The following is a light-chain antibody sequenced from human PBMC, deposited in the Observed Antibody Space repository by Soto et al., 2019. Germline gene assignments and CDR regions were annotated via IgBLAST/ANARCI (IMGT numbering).Light chain of an antibody. CDR1: SSDVGSYNL. V-gene: IGLV2-23*01. CDR3: FSYAGSSTP. J-gene: IGLJ3*02. CDR2: EGS. Sequence: QSALTQPASVSGSPGQSITISCTGTSSDVGSYNLVSWYQQHPGKAPKLMIYEGSKRPSGVSNRFSGSKSGNTASLTISRLQAEDEADYYCFSYAGSSTPFGGGTKLTVL.